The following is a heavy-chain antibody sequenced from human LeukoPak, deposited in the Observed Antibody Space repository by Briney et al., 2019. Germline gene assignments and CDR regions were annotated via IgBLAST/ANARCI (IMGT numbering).Heavy chain of an antibody. Sequence: PGGSLRLSCAASGFTVSSNYMSWVRQAPGKGLEWVSVIYSGGSTYYADSVKGRFTISRDNSKNTLYLQMNSLRAEDTAVYYCARDPYMVRGVKVGYYYYYGMDVWGQGTTVTVSS. D-gene: IGHD3-10*01. CDR2: IYSGGST. CDR3: ARDPYMVRGVKVGYYYYYGMDV. CDR1: GFTVSSNY. J-gene: IGHJ6*02. V-gene: IGHV3-66*01.